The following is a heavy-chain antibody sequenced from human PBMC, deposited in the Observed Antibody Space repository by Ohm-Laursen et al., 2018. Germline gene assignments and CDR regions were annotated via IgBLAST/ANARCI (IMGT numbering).Heavy chain of an antibody. V-gene: IGHV4-59*01. J-gene: IGHJ4*02. Sequence: SGTLSLTCTVSGGSISSYYWSWIRQPPGKGLEWIGYIYYSGSTNYNPSLKSRVTISVDTSKNQFSLKLSSVTAADTAVYYCARDSPYCSGGSCYGVWGQGTLVTVSS. D-gene: IGHD2-15*01. CDR1: GGSISSYY. CDR3: ARDSPYCSGGSCYGV. CDR2: IYYSGST.